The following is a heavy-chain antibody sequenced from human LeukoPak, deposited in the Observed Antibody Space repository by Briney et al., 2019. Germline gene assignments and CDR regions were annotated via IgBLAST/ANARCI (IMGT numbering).Heavy chain of an antibody. V-gene: IGHV3-30*02. CDR2: IRYDGSNK. J-gene: IGHJ4*02. Sequence: GGSLRLSCAASGFTFSSYAMHWVRQAPGKGLEWVAFIRYDGSNKYYTDSVKGRFTVSRDDSKNTLYLQMSSLRAEDTAVYYCAKARGSYYGSGSYDGTDHWGQGTLVTVSS. D-gene: IGHD3-10*01. CDR3: AKARGSYYGSGSYDGTDH. CDR1: GFTFSSYA.